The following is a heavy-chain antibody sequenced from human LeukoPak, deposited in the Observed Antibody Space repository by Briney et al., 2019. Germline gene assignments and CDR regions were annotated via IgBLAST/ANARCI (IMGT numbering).Heavy chain of an antibody. CDR1: GGXISSYY. V-gene: IGHV4-59*01. J-gene: IGHJ4*02. Sequence: SETLSLTCTGSGGXISSYYCSWIRQPPGKGLEWIGYIYYRGNTNYNPSLKSRVTMAVDMSKNQFSLKVSSVTAADTAVYYCARAGNNWSFDYWGQGTLVTVSS. CDR3: ARAGNNWSFDY. CDR2: IYYRGNT. D-gene: IGHD1-1*01.